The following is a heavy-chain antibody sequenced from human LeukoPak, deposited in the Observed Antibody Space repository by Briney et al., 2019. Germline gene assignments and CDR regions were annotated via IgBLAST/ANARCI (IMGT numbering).Heavy chain of an antibody. CDR3: ARPVGATPYYFDY. Sequence: GESLKISCKGPGYSFTSYRIGWVRQMPGKGLEWMGIIYPGDSDTRYSPSFQGQVTISADKSISTAYLQWSSLKASDTAMYYCARPVGATPYYFDYWGQGTLVTVSS. D-gene: IGHD1-26*01. CDR2: IYPGDSDT. CDR1: GYSFTSYR. V-gene: IGHV5-51*01. J-gene: IGHJ4*02.